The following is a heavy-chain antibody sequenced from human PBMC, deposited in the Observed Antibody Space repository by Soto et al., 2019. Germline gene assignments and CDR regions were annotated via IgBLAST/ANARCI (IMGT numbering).Heavy chain of an antibody. CDR2: ISDSGVGT. Sequence: EVQLLESGGGLVQPGGSLRLSCAASGFTFSNYAMSWVRQAPGKGLEWVSSISDSGVGTYYADSVKGRFTISRDNSKNTLFLQMNSLRAEDTAVYYCAKGTSFGYWGQGTLVTVSS. D-gene: IGHD2-2*01. CDR3: AKGTSFGY. V-gene: IGHV3-23*01. J-gene: IGHJ4*02. CDR1: GFTFSNYA.